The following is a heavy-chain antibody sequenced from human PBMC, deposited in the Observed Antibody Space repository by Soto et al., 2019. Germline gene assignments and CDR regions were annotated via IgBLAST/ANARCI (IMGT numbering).Heavy chain of an antibody. D-gene: IGHD3-10*01. J-gene: IGHJ4*02. Sequence: EVQLVESGGGLVQPGGSLRLSCAASGFTVSTYYMTWVRQAPGEGLGWVSVVYSGGTTYYADSVRGRFTISRDNSKSTLFLQMNSLRAEDTAVYYCASGRSASSDFDSWGQGTLVTVSS. CDR3: ASGRSASSDFDS. CDR1: GFTVSTYY. V-gene: IGHV3-66*01. CDR2: VYSGGTT.